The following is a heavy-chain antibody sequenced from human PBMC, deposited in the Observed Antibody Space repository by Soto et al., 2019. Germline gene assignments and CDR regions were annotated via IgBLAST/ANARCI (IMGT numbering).Heavy chain of an antibody. J-gene: IGHJ3*02. Sequence: QVQLVESGGGLVKPGGSLRLSCTASGFTFSDYYMSWIRQSPGKGLEWVSYISSSGSTIYYADSVKGRFTISRDNXXXXXXXXXXXXXXXXXXXXXXXRDDGGSTGRQAFDIWGQGTMVSVSS. CDR1: GFTFSDYY. V-gene: IGHV3-11*01. D-gene: IGHD6-19*01. CDR3: XRDDGGSTGRQAFDI. CDR2: ISSSGSTI.